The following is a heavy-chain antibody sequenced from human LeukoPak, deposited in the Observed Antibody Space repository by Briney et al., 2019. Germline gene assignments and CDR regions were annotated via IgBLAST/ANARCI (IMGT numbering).Heavy chain of an antibody. Sequence: SKTLSLTCAVYGGSFSGYYWSWIRQPPGKGLEWIGEINHSGSTNYNPSLKSRVTISVDTSKNQFSLKLSSVTAADTAVYYCVRHEGRGGYCSGGSCYSKYFDSWGQGTLVTVSS. D-gene: IGHD2-15*01. J-gene: IGHJ4*02. CDR2: INHSGST. CDR3: VRHEGRGGYCSGGSCYSKYFDS. V-gene: IGHV4-34*01. CDR1: GGSFSGYY.